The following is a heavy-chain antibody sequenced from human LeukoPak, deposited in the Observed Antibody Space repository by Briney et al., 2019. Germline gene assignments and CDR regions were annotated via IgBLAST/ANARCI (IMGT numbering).Heavy chain of an antibody. CDR1: GYTFTGYY. CDR2: INPNSGGT. V-gene: IGHV1-2*02. J-gene: IGHJ6*04. D-gene: IGHD3-22*01. Sequence: ASVKVSCKASGYTFTGYYMHWVRQAPGQGLEWMGWINPNSGGTNYAQKFQGRVTMTRDTSISTAYMELSRLRSDDTAVYYCARDNFESPVVEVWGWNYGMDVWGKGTTVTVSS. CDR3: ARDNFESPVVEVWGWNYGMDV.